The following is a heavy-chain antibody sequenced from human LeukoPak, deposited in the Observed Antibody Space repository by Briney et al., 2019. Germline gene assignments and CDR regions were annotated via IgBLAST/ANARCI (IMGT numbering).Heavy chain of an antibody. J-gene: IGHJ3*02. D-gene: IGHD2-8*01. CDR3: ASSSGVHPDTFDI. Sequence: FQTLSLTCGVSGGSISAGGYSWSWIRQPPGKGLEWIGYIYLSGSTYYNPSLKSRVTISLDTSKNQFSLMMTSLTAADTAVYYCASSSGVHPDTFDIWGQGTLVTVSS. CDR2: IYLSGST. CDR1: GGSISAGGYS. V-gene: IGHV4-30-2*01.